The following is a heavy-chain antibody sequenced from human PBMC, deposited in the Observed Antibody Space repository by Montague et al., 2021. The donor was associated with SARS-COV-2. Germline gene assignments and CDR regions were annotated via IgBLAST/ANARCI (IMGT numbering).Heavy chain of an antibody. CDR2: NSSSGSII. J-gene: IGHJ6*02. D-gene: IGHD2-2*01. Sequence: SLRLSCAASGFTFTHYEMNWVRQAPGKGLEWVSYNSSSGSIIYYADSVKGRFTISRDVAKNSLYLQMSSLRAEDTAVYYCARDREYCSSVSCYDIYYGMDVWGPGTTVTVSS. CDR1: GFTFTHYE. V-gene: IGHV3-48*03. CDR3: ARDREYCSSVSCYDIYYGMDV.